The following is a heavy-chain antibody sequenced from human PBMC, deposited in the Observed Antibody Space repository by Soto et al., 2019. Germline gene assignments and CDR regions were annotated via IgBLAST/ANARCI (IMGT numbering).Heavy chain of an antibody. CDR2: ISSSGAK. J-gene: IGHJ1*01. Sequence: GGSLRLSCAASGFTFSSYSMHWVRQAPGKGLEWVSYISSSGAKYFADSVKGRSTISRDNAKNTLYLHMNSLRAEDTAVYYCARDLGSSWYPEYFQHWGQGTLVTVSS. D-gene: IGHD6-13*01. CDR1: GFTFSSYS. CDR3: ARDLGSSWYPEYFQH. V-gene: IGHV3-21*05.